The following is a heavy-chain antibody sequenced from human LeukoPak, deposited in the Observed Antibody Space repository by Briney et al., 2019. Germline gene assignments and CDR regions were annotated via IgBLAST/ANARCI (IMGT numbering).Heavy chain of an antibody. Sequence: GSLRLSCAASGFTFSSYAMSWVRQAPGKGLEWVSAISGSGGSTYYADSVKGRFTISRDNSKNTLYLQMNSLRAEDTAVYYCAKDLVRYCSSTSCYQFDYWGQGTLVTVSS. J-gene: IGHJ4*02. D-gene: IGHD2-2*01. CDR1: GFTFSSYA. CDR3: AKDLVRYCSSTSCYQFDY. V-gene: IGHV3-23*01. CDR2: ISGSGGST.